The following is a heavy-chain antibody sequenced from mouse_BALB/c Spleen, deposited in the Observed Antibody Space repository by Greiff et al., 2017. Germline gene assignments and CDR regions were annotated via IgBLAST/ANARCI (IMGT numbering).Heavy chain of an antibody. V-gene: IGHV1-63*02. CDR2: IYPGGGYT. Sequence: QVQLQQSGAELVRPGTSVKISCKASGYTFTNYWLGWVKQRPGHGLEWIGDIYPGGGYTNYNEKFKGKATLTADTSSSTAYMQLSSLTSEDSAVYFCAREYGNYVRFAYWGQGTLVTVSA. CDR1: GYTFTNYW. CDR3: AREYGNYVRFAY. D-gene: IGHD2-1*01. J-gene: IGHJ3*01.